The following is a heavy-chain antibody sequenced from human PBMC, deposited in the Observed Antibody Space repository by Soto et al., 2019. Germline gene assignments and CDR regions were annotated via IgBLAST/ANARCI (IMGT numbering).Heavy chain of an antibody. CDR3: ARGRSGDY. J-gene: IGHJ4*02. CDR2: ISAHNDNT. V-gene: IGHV1-18*01. Sequence: QVNLVQSGAEVRKPGASVKVSCKGSGYTFTSYGIAWVRQAPGQGLEWMGWISAHNDNTNYAQKVQGRVTVTRDTSTSTAYMELRTLRSDVTAVSYLARGRSGDYWGQGALVTVSS. CDR1: GYTFTSYG.